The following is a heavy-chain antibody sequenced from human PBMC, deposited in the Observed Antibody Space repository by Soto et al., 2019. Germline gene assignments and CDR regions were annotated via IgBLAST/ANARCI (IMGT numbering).Heavy chain of an antibody. J-gene: IGHJ6*02. CDR1: GFTFNNYA. D-gene: IGHD2-2*01. V-gene: IGHV3-23*01. CDR2: ITGSGGDT. Sequence: PGGSLRLSCAASGFTFNNYAMSWVRQAPGKGLEWVSAITGSGGDTYHADSVKGRFTISRDNSMSTLYLRMNSLRAEDTAVYYCAREIVPAALYDYYCYGMDVWGQGTTVTVS. CDR3: AREIVPAALYDYYCYGMDV.